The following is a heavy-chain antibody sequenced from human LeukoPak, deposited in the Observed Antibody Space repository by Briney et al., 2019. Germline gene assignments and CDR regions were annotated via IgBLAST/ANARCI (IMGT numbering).Heavy chain of an antibody. J-gene: IGHJ4*02. V-gene: IGHV4-59*08. CDR1: GGSISSFY. D-gene: IGHD3-10*01. Sequence: SETLSLTCTVSGGSISSFYWTWIRQPPGKGLEWIGYIHYSGSTNYNPSLKSRVTISVDTSKNQFSLKLSSVTAADTAVYYCARTPYYGSSYFDYWGLGTLVTVSS. CDR3: ARTPYYGSSYFDY. CDR2: IHYSGST.